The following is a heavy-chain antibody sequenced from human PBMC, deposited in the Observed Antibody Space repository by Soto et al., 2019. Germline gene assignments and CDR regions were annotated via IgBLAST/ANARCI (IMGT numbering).Heavy chain of an antibody. D-gene: IGHD2-2*02. CDR1: GFTFSSYA. Sequence: GGSLRLSCAASGFTFSSYAMHWVRQAPGKGLEWVAVISYDGSNKYYADSVKGRFTISRDNSKNTLYLQMNSLRAEDTAVYYCARGGPCSSTSCYTGTLGYYYYGMDVWGQRTTVTVSS. CDR2: ISYDGSNK. CDR3: ARGGPCSSTSCYTGTLGYYYYGMDV. V-gene: IGHV3-30-3*01. J-gene: IGHJ6*02.